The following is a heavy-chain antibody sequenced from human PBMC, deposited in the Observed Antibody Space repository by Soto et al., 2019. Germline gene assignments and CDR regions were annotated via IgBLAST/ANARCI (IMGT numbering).Heavy chain of an antibody. D-gene: IGHD2-2*01. CDR2: ISPIFGTA. CDR1: GGTFSSYA. V-gene: IGHV1-69*01. J-gene: IGHJ5*02. CDR3: ARAGCSSTSCYHNWFDP. Sequence: QVQLVQSGAEVKKPGSSVKVSCKASGGTFSSYAISWVRQAPGQGLAWMGGISPIFGTANYAQKFQGRVTITADESTSTAYMELSSLRSEDTAVYYCARAGCSSTSCYHNWFDPWGQGTLVTVSS.